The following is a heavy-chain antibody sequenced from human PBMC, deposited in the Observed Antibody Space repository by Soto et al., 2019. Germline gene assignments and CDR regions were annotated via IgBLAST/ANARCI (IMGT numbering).Heavy chain of an antibody. Sequence: EVQLVESGGGLVQPGGSLRLSCAASGFTFSSYSMNWVRQAPGKGLEWVSYISSSSSTIYYADSVKGRFTISRDNAKNSLYQQMNSLRDEDTALYYCARDRITMVRGVISYNYGMDVWGQGTTVTVSS. CDR2: ISSSSSTI. D-gene: IGHD3-10*01. CDR1: GFTFSSYS. CDR3: ARDRITMVRGVISYNYGMDV. J-gene: IGHJ6*02. V-gene: IGHV3-48*02.